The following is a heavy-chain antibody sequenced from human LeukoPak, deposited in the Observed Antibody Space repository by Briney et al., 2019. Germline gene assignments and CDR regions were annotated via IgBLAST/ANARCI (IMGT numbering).Heavy chain of an antibody. CDR3: AAGEWESHDGLDI. D-gene: IGHD1-26*01. V-gene: IGHV5-51*01. J-gene: IGHJ3*02. Sequence: GESLKISCQGSGYSFTYYWIGWVRQMPGKGLEWMGIIYPGDSGTTYSPSFQGQVTISADKSISTAYLQWSSLKASDTAMYYCAAGEWESHDGLDIWGQGTMVTVSS. CDR1: GYSFTYYW. CDR2: IYPGDSGT.